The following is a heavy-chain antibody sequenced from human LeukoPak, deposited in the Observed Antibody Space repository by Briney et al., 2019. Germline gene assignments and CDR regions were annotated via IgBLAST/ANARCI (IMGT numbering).Heavy chain of an antibody. V-gene: IGHV4-59*01. J-gene: IGHJ5*02. D-gene: IGHD2-8*01. CDR1: GGSISSYY. CDR3: AREGLMGIDP. CDR2: IYYSGST. Sequence: PSETLSLTCTVSGGSISSYYWSWIRQPPGKGLEGIGYIYYSGSTNYNPSLKSRVTISVDTSKNQFSLKLSSVTAADTAVYYCAREGLMGIDPWGQGTLVTVSS.